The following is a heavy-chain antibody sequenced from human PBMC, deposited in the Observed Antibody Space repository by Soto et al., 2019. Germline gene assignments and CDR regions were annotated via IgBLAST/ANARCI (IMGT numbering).Heavy chain of an antibody. V-gene: IGHV1-69*12. CDR1: GGTFSTYA. J-gene: IGHJ4*02. CDR2: IIPMFGTA. D-gene: IGHD5-18*01. CDR3: ASGIQLWLRRINNGYSG. Sequence: QVQLVQSGAEVKKPESSVKVSCKAPGGTFSTYAISWVRQAPGQGLEWMGGIIPMFGTANYAQRFQDRVTITEHESTTTVYMELSSLRSEDTAVYFCASGIQLWLRRINNGYSGWGQGTLVTVSS.